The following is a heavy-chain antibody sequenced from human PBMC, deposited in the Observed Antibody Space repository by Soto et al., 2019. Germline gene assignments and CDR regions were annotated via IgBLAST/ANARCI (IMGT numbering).Heavy chain of an antibody. CDR3: ARQDDKSGSTS. J-gene: IGHJ4*02. CDR2: IYFIGSS. V-gene: IGHV4-39*01. Sequence: GPGPCKTSETLSLTCAVSGGSINTNTYYWGWIRQPPGKGLEWIGSIYFIGSSYSNPSLKSRVTMSADTSNNQFSLKLSSVTAADTAVYFCARQDDKSGSTSWGQGTLVTVSS. D-gene: IGHD5-12*01. CDR1: GGSINTNTYY.